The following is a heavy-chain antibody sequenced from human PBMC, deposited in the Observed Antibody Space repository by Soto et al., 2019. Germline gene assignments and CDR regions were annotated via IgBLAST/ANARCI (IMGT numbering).Heavy chain of an antibody. CDR3: VKDRKGGYDFWSGYYVLD. CDR1: GFTFSSYA. Sequence: PGGSLRLSCSASGFTFSSYAMHWVRQAPGKGLEYVSAISSNGGSTYYADSVKGRFAISRDNSKNTLYLQMSSLRAEDTAVYYCVKDRKGGYDFWSGYYVLDWGQGT. D-gene: IGHD3-3*01. V-gene: IGHV3-64D*08. J-gene: IGHJ1*01. CDR2: ISSNGGST.